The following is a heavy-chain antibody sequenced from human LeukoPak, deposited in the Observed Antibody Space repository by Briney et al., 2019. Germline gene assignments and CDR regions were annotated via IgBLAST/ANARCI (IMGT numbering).Heavy chain of an antibody. CDR2: IRYDGSNK. CDR3: AKASAIDY. V-gene: IGHV3-30*02. J-gene: IGHJ4*02. Sequence: GGSLRLSCAASGFTFRGYDMHWVRQAPGKGLEWVAFIRYDGSNKYYTDSVKGRFTISRDNSKNTLYLQMNSLRPEDTAVYYCAKASAIDYWGQGTLVTVSS. CDR1: GFTFRGYD.